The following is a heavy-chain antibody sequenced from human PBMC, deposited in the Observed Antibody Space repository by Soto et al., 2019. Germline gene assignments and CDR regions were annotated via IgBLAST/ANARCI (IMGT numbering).Heavy chain of an antibody. D-gene: IGHD2-15*01. Sequence: GGSLRLSCVASGFDFRSYEMNWVRQAPGKGLEWVSNIRANDESIYYADSVKGRVSVSRDNAKNSLFLEMNSLRVDDTAVYYCERETLRAAIDIWGQGPMVTV. J-gene: IGHJ3*02. V-gene: IGHV3-48*03. CDR3: ERETLRAAIDI. CDR1: GFDFRSYE. CDR2: IRANDESI.